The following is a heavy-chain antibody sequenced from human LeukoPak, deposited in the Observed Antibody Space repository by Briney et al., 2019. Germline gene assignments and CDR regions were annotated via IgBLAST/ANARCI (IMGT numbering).Heavy chain of an antibody. CDR1: GSTFISYG. Sequence: ASVKVSCKASGSTFISYGISWVRQAPGQGLEWMGWISAYNGNTNYAQKFQGRVTMTKDTSTSTAYMELRSLRSDDTAVYYCARDVSDFWSFSKYYYMDVWGKGTTVTVSS. V-gene: IGHV1-18*01. J-gene: IGHJ6*03. CDR3: ARDVSDFWSFSKYYYMDV. D-gene: IGHD3-3*01. CDR2: ISAYNGNT.